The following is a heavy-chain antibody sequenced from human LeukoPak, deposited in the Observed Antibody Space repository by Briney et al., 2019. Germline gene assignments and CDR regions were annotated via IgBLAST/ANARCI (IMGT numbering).Heavy chain of an antibody. Sequence: PGGSLRLSCAASGFTFTNFAMHWVRQAPGKGLEWVAVISNDERNKYYADSVKGRLTISRDNSKNTLYLQMNSLRAEDTAMYYCASPYGSGSYYNPHGYWGQGTLVTVSS. CDR2: ISNDERNK. CDR1: GFTFTNFA. D-gene: IGHD3-10*01. J-gene: IGHJ4*02. CDR3: ASPYGSGSYYNPHGY. V-gene: IGHV3-30*04.